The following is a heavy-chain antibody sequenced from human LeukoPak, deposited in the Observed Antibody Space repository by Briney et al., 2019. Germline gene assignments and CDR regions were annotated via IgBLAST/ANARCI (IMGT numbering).Heavy chain of an antibody. CDR1: GFTFSSYS. CDR2: ISSSSSYI. V-gene: IGHV3-21*01. D-gene: IGHD2-15*01. CDR3: ARASALGYCSGGSCYVHFQH. Sequence: GGSLRLSCAASGFTFSSYSMNWVRQAPGKGLEGVSSISSSSSYIYYADSVKGRFTISRDNAKNSLYLQMNSLSAEDTAVYYCARASALGYCSGGSCYVHFQHWGQGTLVTVSS. J-gene: IGHJ1*01.